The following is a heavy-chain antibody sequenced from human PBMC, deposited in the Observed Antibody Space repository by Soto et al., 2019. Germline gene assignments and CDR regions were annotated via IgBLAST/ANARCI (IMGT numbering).Heavy chain of an antibody. CDR1: GYTFTSYD. Sequence: ASVKVSCKASGYTFTSYDINWVRQATGQGLEWMGSINPNTGNTVYAPKFQGRVTMARNTSISTAYMELSSLRSDDSAVFFCARSPRNYYSCGSYSHYKHWGQGTPVTSP. V-gene: IGHV1-8*01. CDR3: ARSPRNYYSCGSYSHYKH. D-gene: IGHD3-16*01. CDR2: INPNTGNT. J-gene: IGHJ1*01.